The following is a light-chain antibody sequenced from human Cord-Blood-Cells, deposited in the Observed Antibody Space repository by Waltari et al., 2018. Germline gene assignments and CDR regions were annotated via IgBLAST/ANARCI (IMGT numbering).Light chain of an antibody. Sequence: DIVMTQSPLFLPVTPGEPASISCRSSQSLLHSNGYNYLDWYLQKPVQSPQLLIYLGSNRASGVPDRFSGSGSGTDFTLKISRVEAEDVGVYYCMQALQTPWTFGQGTKVEIK. J-gene: IGKJ1*01. V-gene: IGKV2-28*01. CDR1: QSLLHSNGYNY. CDR2: LGS. CDR3: MQALQTPWT.